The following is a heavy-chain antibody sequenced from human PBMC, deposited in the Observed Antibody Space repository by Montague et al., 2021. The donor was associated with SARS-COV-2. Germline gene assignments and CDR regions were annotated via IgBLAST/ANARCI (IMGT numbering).Heavy chain of an antibody. V-gene: IGHV4-31*03. J-gene: IGHJ4*02. CDR1: GGAISRGGYD. CDR2: IYYSGST. D-gene: IGHD3-3*01. Sequence: TLSLTCTVSGGAISRGGYDWSWIRQHPGKGLEWSGYIYYSGSTYYNPSLKSRVTISVDTSKNQFSLKLSSVTAADTAVYYCARGGTIFGVVTFPFDYWGQGTLVTVSS. CDR3: ARGGTIFGVVTFPFDY.